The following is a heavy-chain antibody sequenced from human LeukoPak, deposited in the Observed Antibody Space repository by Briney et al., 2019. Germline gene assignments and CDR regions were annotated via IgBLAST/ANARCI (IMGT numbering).Heavy chain of an antibody. V-gene: IGHV3-33*01. CDR1: GFTFSSYG. J-gene: IGHJ6*02. Sequence: GGSLRLSCAASGFTFSSYGMHWVRQAPGKGLEWVAVIWYDGSNKYYADSVNGRFTISRDNSKNTLYLQMNSLRAEDTAVYYCASHAVAGHPDTNYYYYGMDVWGQGTTVTVSS. D-gene: IGHD6-19*01. CDR3: ASHAVAGHPDTNYYYYGMDV. CDR2: IWYDGSNK.